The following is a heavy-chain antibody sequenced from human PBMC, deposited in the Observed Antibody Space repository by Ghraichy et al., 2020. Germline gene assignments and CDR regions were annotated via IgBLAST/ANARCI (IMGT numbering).Heavy chain of an antibody. Sequence: GGSLRLSCAASGFTFSSYSMNWVRQAPGKGLEWVSSISSSSSYIYYADSVKGRFTISRDNAKNSLYLQMNSLRAEDTAVYYCATSYRITMGNIWGQGTMVTVSS. CDR2: ISSSSSYI. CDR3: ATSYRITMGNI. V-gene: IGHV3-21*01. CDR1: GFTFSSYS. J-gene: IGHJ3*02. D-gene: IGHD3-10*01.